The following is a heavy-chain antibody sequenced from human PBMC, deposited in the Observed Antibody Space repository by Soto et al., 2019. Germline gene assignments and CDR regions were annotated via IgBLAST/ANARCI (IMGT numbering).Heavy chain of an antibody. D-gene: IGHD5-18*01. CDR3: AKDRDPSPAWIQLWSYYFDY. V-gene: IGHV3-23*01. Sequence: GGSLRLSCAASGFTFSSYAMSWVRQAPGKGLEWVSAISGSGGSTYYADSVKGRFTISRDNSKNTLYLQMNSLRAEDTAVYYCAKDRDPSPAWIQLWSYYFDYWGKGT. CDR2: ISGSGGST. J-gene: IGHJ4*02. CDR1: GFTFSSYA.